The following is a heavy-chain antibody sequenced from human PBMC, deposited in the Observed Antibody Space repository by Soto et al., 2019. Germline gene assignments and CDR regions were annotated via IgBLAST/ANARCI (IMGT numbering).Heavy chain of an antibody. Sequence: QVTLKESGPVLVKPTETLTLTCTVSGFSLSNARMSVSWIRQPPGKALEWLAHIFSNDAKSYSASLKSRLTISKDTSKSQVVLTMTNMDPVDTVTYYCARIRGWGWLGPNDYWGQGTLVTVSS. CDR2: IFSNDAK. CDR1: GFSLSNARMS. D-gene: IGHD3-10*01. CDR3: ARIRGWGWLGPNDY. J-gene: IGHJ4*02. V-gene: IGHV2-26*01.